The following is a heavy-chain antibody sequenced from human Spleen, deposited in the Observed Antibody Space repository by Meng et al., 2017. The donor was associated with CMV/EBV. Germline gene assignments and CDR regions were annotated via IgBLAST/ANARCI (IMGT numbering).Heavy chain of an antibody. CDR3: ARDKNVDQLGFYYYYGMDV. Sequence: GESLKISCAASGFTFDDYAMHWVRQAPGKGLEWVSSISSSSSYIYYADSVKGRFTISRDNAKNSLYLQMNSLRAEDTAVYYCARDKNVDQLGFYYYYGMDVWGQGTTVTVSS. V-gene: IGHV3-21*01. D-gene: IGHD2-2*01. J-gene: IGHJ6*02. CDR1: GFTFDDYA. CDR2: ISSSSSYI.